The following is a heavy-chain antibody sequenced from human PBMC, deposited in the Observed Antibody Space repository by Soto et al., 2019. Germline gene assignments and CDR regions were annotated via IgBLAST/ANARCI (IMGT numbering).Heavy chain of an antibody. CDR3: AKDRGPYCSSTSCYSVRRDG. D-gene: IGHD2-2*01. J-gene: IGHJ6*02. V-gene: IGHV3-23*01. CDR2: ISGSGGST. Sequence: GGSMRLSCAAAGGPFSSYAMSWVRQTPGKGLEGVSAISGSGGSTYYADSVKGRFTISRDNSKNTLYLQMNSLRAEDTAVYYCAKDRGPYCSSTSCYSVRRDGWGQGTTVT. CDR1: GGPFSSYA.